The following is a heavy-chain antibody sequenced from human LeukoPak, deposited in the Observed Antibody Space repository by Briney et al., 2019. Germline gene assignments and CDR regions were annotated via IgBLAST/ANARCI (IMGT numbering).Heavy chain of an antibody. Sequence: GESLKISCQCSVNSFTFYWIGWVGQMPGKGLEWMGTIYPGDAETRYSPFFQRQVTISVYKSISTVYLQWSSLKASDTAMYYCVRLSRITMIRGVPSGAFDIWGQGTMVTVSS. CDR2: IYPGDAET. J-gene: IGHJ3*02. V-gene: IGHV5-51*01. CDR1: VNSFTFYW. CDR3: VRLSRITMIRGVPSGAFDI. D-gene: IGHD3-10*01.